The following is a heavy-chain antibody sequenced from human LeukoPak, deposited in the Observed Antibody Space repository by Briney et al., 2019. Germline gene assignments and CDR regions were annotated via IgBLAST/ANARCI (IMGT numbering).Heavy chain of an antibody. CDR1: GFTFSNAW. Sequence: GGSLRLSCAASGFTFSNAWMSWVRQAPGKGLEWVGRIKSKTDGGTTDYAAPVKGRFTIPRDDSKNTLYLQMNSLKTEDTAVYYCTTDLGIAVAGHFDYWGQGTLVTVSS. CDR2: IKSKTDGGTT. J-gene: IGHJ4*02. CDR3: TTDLGIAVAGHFDY. V-gene: IGHV3-15*01. D-gene: IGHD6-19*01.